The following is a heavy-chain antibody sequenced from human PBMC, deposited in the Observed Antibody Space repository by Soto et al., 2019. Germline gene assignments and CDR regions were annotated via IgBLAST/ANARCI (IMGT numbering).Heavy chain of an antibody. Sequence: GGSLRLSCAASGFTFSSYSMNWVRQAPGKGLEWVSSISSSSSYIYYADSVKGRFTISRDNAKNSLYLQMNSLRAEDTAVYYCARGRGYYDSSGYRAEYFDYWGQGTLVTVSS. CDR2: ISSSSSYI. V-gene: IGHV3-21*01. J-gene: IGHJ4*02. CDR1: GFTFSSYS. D-gene: IGHD3-22*01. CDR3: ARGRGYYDSSGYRAEYFDY.